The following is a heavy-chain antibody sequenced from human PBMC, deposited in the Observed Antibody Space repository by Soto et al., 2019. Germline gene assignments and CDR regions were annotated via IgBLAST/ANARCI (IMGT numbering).Heavy chain of an antibody. CDR3: ATADSVTQYFQH. CDR1: GYTLTELS. CDR2: FDPEDGET. D-gene: IGHD4-17*01. V-gene: IGHV1-24*01. J-gene: IGHJ1*01. Sequence: ASVKVSCKVSGYTLTELSMHWVRQAPGKGLEWMGGFDPEDGETIYAQKFQGRVTMTEDTSTDTAYMELSSLRSEDTAVYYCATADSVTQYFQHWGQGTLVTVPQ.